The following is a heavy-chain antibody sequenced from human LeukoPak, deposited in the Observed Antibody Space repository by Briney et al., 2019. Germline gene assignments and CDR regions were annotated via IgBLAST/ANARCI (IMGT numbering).Heavy chain of an antibody. V-gene: IGHV5-51*04. J-gene: IGHJ4*02. CDR1: GYSFTTYW. CDR2: IYPGDSDT. Sequence: GESLKISCKVSGYSFTTYWIGWVRQMPGKGLEWMGIIYPGDSDTKYSPSFQGQVTISADKPISTAYLQWSSLKASDTAMYYCARGTRNSFDYWGQGTLVTVSS. CDR3: ARGTRNSFDY. D-gene: IGHD1-14*01.